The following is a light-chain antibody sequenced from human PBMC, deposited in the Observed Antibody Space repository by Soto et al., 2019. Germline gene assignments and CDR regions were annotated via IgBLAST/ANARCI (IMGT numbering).Light chain of an antibody. CDR1: SSNIGRNT. CDR2: SNN. J-gene: IGLJ1*01. V-gene: IGLV1-44*01. Sequence: QSVLTQPPSASGTPGQRVTISCSGSSSNIGRNTVNWYQQFQGMAPKVLIYSNNQRPSGVPDRFSGSKSGNTASLTVSALQADDEADYYCISHAGDSNVFGTGTKVTVL. CDR3: ISHAGDSNV.